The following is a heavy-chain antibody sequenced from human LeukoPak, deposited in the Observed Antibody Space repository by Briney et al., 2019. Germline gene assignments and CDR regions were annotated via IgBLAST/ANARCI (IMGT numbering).Heavy chain of an antibody. CDR1: GYTFTSYY. J-gene: IGHJ4*02. CDR3: ARDSYNWHGFGDY. Sequence: ASVKVSCKASGYTFTSYYMHWVRQAPGQGREWMGILSPTTGSTTYAKKFHSRVTMTRDTSTSTVFMELSSLRSDDTAVYYCARDSYNWHGFGDYWGQGTLVTVSS. CDR2: LSPTTGST. V-gene: IGHV1-46*01. D-gene: IGHD1-1*01.